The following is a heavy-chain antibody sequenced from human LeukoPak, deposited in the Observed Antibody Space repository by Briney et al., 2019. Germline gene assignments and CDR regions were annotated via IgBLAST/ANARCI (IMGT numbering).Heavy chain of an antibody. CDR1: GGTFSSYA. V-gene: IGHV1-69*05. CDR3: ARATVGYYYDSSGYPTAPYYFDY. J-gene: IGHJ4*02. CDR2: IIPIFGTA. Sequence: SVKFSCKASGGTFSSYAINWVRQAPGQGLEWMGRIIPIFGTANYAQKFQGRVTITTDESTSTAYMELRSLRSEDTAVYYCARATVGYYYDSSGYPTAPYYFDYWGQGTLVTVSS. D-gene: IGHD3-22*01.